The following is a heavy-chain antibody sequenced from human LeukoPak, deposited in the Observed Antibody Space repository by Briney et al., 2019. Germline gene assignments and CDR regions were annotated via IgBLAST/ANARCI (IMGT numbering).Heavy chain of an antibody. J-gene: IGHJ6*02. CDR3: ASLGCSSTSCHAPTYYYYGMDV. Sequence: SVTVSCKASGGTFSSYAISWVRQAPGQGLEWMGGIIPIFGTANYAQKFQGRVTITADESTSTAYMELSSLRSEDTAVYYCASLGCSSTSCHAPTYYYYGMDVWGQGTTVTVSS. D-gene: IGHD2-2*01. CDR2: IIPIFGTA. V-gene: IGHV1-69*13. CDR1: GGTFSSYA.